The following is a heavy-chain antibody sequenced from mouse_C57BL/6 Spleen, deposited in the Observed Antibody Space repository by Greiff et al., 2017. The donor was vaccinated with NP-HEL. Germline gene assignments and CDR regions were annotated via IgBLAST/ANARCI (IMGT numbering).Heavy chain of an antibody. CDR2: ISYDGSN. J-gene: IGHJ3*01. D-gene: IGHD2-3*01. Sequence: DVKLQESGPGLVKPSQSLSLTCSVTGYSITSGYYWNWIRQFPGNKLEWMGYISYDGSNNYNPSLKNRVPITRDTSKNQFFLKLNSVTTEDTATYYCAREIPYDGYRGFAYWGQGTLVTVSA. CDR3: AREIPYDGYRGFAY. CDR1: GYSITSGYY. V-gene: IGHV3-6*01.